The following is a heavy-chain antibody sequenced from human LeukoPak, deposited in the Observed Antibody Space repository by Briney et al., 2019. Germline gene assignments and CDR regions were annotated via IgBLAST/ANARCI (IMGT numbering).Heavy chain of an antibody. D-gene: IGHD1-1*01. CDR1: GFTISRYG. Sequence: PGGSLRLSCAASGFTISRYGMHWVRQAPGKGLEWVAVISYDGSNEYYADSVKGRCTISRDNSKNTLYLQMNSLRAEDTAVYYCARDRVQSYYYGMDVWGQGTTVTVSS. J-gene: IGHJ6*02. V-gene: IGHV3-30*03. CDR2: ISYDGSNE. CDR3: ARDRVQSYYYGMDV.